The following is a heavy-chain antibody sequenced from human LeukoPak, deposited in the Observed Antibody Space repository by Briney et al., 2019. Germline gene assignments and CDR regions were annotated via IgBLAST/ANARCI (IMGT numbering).Heavy chain of an antibody. CDR2: ISGSGGTT. Sequence: QAGGSLRLSCAASGFTFSSYAVRWVRQPPGKGLECVSVISGSGGTTYYADSVKGRFTISRDNSKNTLYLQMNSLRAEDTAVCYCAKDINSDIAAAGTPVDWGQGTLVTVSS. D-gene: IGHD6-13*01. V-gene: IGHV3-23*01. CDR1: GFTFSSYA. CDR3: AKDINSDIAAAGTPVD. J-gene: IGHJ4*02.